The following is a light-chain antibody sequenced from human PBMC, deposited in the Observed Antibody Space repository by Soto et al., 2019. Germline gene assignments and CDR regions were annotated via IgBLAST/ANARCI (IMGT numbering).Light chain of an antibody. CDR2: GAS. Sequence: EIVLTQSPATLSLSPGERATLSCRASQSVSSYLAWYQQKPGQAPRLLIYGASSRATGIPDRFSGSGSGTDFTLTISSLQPEDFATYYCQQSYNTPRTFGQGTKVDI. J-gene: IGKJ1*01. CDR3: QQSYNTPRT. V-gene: IGKV3-11*01. CDR1: QSVSSY.